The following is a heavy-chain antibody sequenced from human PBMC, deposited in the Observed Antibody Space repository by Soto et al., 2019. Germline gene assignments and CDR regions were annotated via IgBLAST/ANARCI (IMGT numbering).Heavy chain of an antibody. J-gene: IGHJ1*01. D-gene: IGHD3-22*01. CDR3: GRAVGTKSHYDSGGYPAKYFQN. V-gene: IGHV3-48*04. Sequence: GGSLRPSCAASGFTFSSYSMNWVRQAPGKGLEWVSYISSSSSTTYYADSVKGRFTISRDNAKNSLYLQMKSLRAEDTAVYYWGRAVGTKSHYDSGGYPAKYFQNGGRATLVPGS. CDR2: ISSSSSTT. CDR1: GFTFSSYS.